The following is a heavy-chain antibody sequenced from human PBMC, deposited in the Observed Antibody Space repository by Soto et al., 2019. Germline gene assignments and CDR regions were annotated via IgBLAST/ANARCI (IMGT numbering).Heavy chain of an antibody. D-gene: IGHD6-13*01. CDR3: ARDSETSSSWSLDY. Sequence: PGGSLRLSCTASGFNVSSDYMNWVRQAPGKGLEWVSVLATDGFTSYADSVKGRFTISRDNSKNTLYLQMNSLRVEDTAVYYCARDSETSSSWSLDYWGQGTLVTVSS. J-gene: IGHJ4*02. V-gene: IGHV3-53*01. CDR1: GFNVSSDY. CDR2: LATDGFT.